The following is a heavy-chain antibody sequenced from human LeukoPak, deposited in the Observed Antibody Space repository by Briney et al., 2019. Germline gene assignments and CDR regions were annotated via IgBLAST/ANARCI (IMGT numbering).Heavy chain of an antibody. CDR2: IYTSGST. CDR3: AIGNYNDSSGYYYAPFDF. J-gene: IGHJ4*02. D-gene: IGHD3-22*01. CDR1: GASVSGGSYY. V-gene: IGHV4-61*02. Sequence: SQTLSLTCTVSGASVSGGSYYWSWIRQPAGKGLECIGRIYTSGSTNYNPSLKSRVTISVDTSKNQFSLKLSSVTAADTALYYCAIGNYNDSSGYYYAPFDFWVQGTLVTVYS.